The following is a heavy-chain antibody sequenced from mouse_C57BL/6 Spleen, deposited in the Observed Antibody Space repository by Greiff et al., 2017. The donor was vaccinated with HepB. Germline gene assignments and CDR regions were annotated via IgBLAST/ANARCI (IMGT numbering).Heavy chain of an antibody. V-gene: IGHV7-3*01. D-gene: IGHD2-5*01. CDR3: ARSGYYSNDY. CDR2: IRNKANGYTT. J-gene: IGHJ2*01. Sequence: EVMLVESGGGLVQPGGSLSLSCAASGFTFTDYYMSWVRQPPGKALEWLGFIRNKANGYTTEYSATVKGRFTISRDNSQSILYLQMNALGAEDSATYYCARSGYYSNDYWGQGTTLTVSS. CDR1: GFTFTDYY.